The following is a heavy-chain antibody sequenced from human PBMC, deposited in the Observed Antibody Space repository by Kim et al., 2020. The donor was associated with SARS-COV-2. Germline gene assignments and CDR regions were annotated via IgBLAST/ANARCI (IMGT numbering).Heavy chain of an antibody. J-gene: IGHJ4*02. CDR1: GFTFSSYW. Sequence: GGSLRLSCAASGFTFSSYWMSWVRQAPGKGLEWVANIKQDGSEKYYVDSVKGRFTISRDNAKNSLYLQMNSLRAEDTAVYYCARSLYRPSGYSYGFYSDYWGQGTLVTVSS. V-gene: IGHV3-7*03. D-gene: IGHD5-18*01. CDR3: ARSLYRPSGYSYGFYSDY. CDR2: IKQDGSEK.